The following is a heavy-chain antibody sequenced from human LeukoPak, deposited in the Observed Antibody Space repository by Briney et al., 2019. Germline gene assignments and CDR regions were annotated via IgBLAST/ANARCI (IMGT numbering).Heavy chain of an antibody. CDR2: ISAYNGNT. V-gene: IGHV1-18*01. CDR3: ARVGVTIFGVVIIPGDY. J-gene: IGHJ4*02. Sequence: ASVKVSCKASGYTFTSYGISWVRQAPGQGLEWMGWISAYNGNTNYAQKLQGRVTMTTDTSTSTAYTELRSLRSDDTAVYYCARVGVTIFGVVIIPGDYWGQGTLVTVSS. D-gene: IGHD3-3*01. CDR1: GYTFTSYG.